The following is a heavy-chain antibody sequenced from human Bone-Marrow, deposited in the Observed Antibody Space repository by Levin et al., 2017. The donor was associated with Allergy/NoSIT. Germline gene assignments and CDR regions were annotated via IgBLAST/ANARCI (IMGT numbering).Heavy chain of an antibody. J-gene: IGHJ4*02. CDR3: TRLGGSDGRDY. CDR2: IDTESIGT. V-gene: IGHV3-74*01. CDR1: GFAFNRYW. Sequence: PGGSLRLSCAASGFAFNRYWMYWVRQAPGKGLEWVSRIDTESIGTVYADSVKGRFTISRDNAMSTLYLQLNSLRAEDTAVYYCTRLGGSDGRDYWGEGTLVTVSS. D-gene: IGHD3-16*01.